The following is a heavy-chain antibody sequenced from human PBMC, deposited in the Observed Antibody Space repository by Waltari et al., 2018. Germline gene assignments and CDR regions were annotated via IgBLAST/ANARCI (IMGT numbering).Heavy chain of an antibody. CDR2: VNHGGDT. CDR1: GGSFRGYY. J-gene: IGHJ4*02. Sequence: QVHLQGWGAGLLRPSETLSLPCAVSGGSFRGYYWSWIRQSPGKGLEWIGDVNHGGDTNYSPSLESRVTISVDMSKNQFSLKMRSVTAADTAIYYCARAPGYKGYFDYWGRGTLVTVSS. CDR3: ARAPGYKGYFDY. V-gene: IGHV4-34*01. D-gene: IGHD5-12*01.